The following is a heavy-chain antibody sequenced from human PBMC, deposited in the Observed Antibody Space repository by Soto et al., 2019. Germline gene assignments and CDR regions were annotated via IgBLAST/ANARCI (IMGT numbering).Heavy chain of an antibody. Sequence: PSETLSLTCAVYGGSFSGYYWSWIRQPPGKGLDLIGEINHSGSTNYNPSLKSRVTISIDTSKNQFSLKLSSVTAADTAVYYCARGRGRLRQAGYFDYWGQGTLVTVSS. J-gene: IGHJ4*02. CDR2: INHSGST. V-gene: IGHV4-34*01. D-gene: IGHD2-21*02. CDR3: ARGRGRLRQAGYFDY. CDR1: GGSFSGYY.